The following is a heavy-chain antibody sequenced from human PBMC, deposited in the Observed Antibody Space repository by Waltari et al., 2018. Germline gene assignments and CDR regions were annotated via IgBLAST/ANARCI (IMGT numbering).Heavy chain of an antibody. D-gene: IGHD3-10*01. J-gene: IGHJ4*02. CDR2: IRSKAYGGTT. Sequence: EVQLVESGGGLVQPGRSLRLSCPTSGFSFGDYAMSLLRQAPGKGQEWVGFIRSKAYGGTTEHSASVKGRFLISRDDSKSIVYLQMNSLKTEDTAVYYCSRVILVRGVLSYYFDYWGQGTLVTVSS. V-gene: IGHV3-49*03. CDR3: SRVILVRGVLSYYFDY. CDR1: GFSFGDYA.